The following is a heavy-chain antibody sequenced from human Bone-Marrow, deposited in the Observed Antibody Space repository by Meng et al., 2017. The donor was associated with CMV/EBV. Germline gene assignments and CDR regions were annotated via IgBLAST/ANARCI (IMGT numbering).Heavy chain of an antibody. J-gene: IGHJ4*02. V-gene: IGHV3-30*04. CDR3: ARDASLFGELLFLFDY. Sequence: GGSLRLSCAASGFTFSSYAMHWVRQAPGKGLEWVAVISYDGSNKYYADSVKGRFTISRDNSKNTLYLQMNSLRAEDTAVYYCARDASLFGELLFLFDYWGQGTLVTVSS. CDR1: GFTFSSYA. D-gene: IGHD3-10*02. CDR2: ISYDGSNK.